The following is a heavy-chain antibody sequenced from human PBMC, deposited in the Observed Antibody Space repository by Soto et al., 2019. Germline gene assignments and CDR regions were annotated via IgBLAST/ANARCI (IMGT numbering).Heavy chain of an antibody. J-gene: IGHJ5*02. CDR3: AREAGDYDILTGYPP. D-gene: IGHD3-9*01. Sequence: QVQLQESGPGLVKPSQTLSLTCTVSGGSISSGDYYWSWIRQPPGKGLEWIGYIYYSGSTYYNPSLKSPLTISVDTSKNQFSLKLSSVTAADTAVYYCAREAGDYDILTGYPPWGQGTLVTVSS. CDR2: IYYSGST. CDR1: GGSISSGDYY. V-gene: IGHV4-30-4*01.